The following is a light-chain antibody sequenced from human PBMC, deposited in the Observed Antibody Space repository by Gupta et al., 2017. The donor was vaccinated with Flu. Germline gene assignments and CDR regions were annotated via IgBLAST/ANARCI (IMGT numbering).Light chain of an antibody. Sequence: DIQMTQSPSSLSASVGDRVTITCQASQDIRNALNCHQQKPGKAPKLLIYDAYSAETGVPSRFSGSASGTYFTFTISILHAEDIATYYCQQDDTHLYTFGQGTRLELK. CDR1: QDIRNA. V-gene: IGKV1-33*01. J-gene: IGKJ2*01. CDR2: DAY. CDR3: QQDDTHLYT.